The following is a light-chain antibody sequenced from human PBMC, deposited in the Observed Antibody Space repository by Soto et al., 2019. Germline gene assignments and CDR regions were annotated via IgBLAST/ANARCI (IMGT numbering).Light chain of an antibody. CDR2: WAS. CDR1: QSVLYSSNNKNY. CDR3: QQYYSTPLT. J-gene: IGKJ4*01. V-gene: IGKV4-1*01. Sequence: IVMTQSPDSLAVSLGERATINCKSSQSVLYSSNNKNYLAWYQQKAGQPPKLLIYWASTRESGVPDRFSGSGSGTDFTLTISSLQAQDVAVYYCQQYYSTPLTFGGGTKVVIK.